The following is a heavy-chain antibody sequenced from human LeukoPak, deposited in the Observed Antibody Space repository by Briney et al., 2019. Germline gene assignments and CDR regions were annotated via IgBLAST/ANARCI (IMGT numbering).Heavy chain of an antibody. J-gene: IGHJ4*02. D-gene: IGHD4-17*01. V-gene: IGHV3-7*01. CDR3: ARDTGDVTTDY. Sequence: GGSLRLSCAASGFTFSSYWMSWVRQAPGKGLEWVANIKKDGSEKYYVDSVKGRFTISRDNAKNSLYLQMNSLRAEDTAVYYCARDTGDVTTDYWGQGTLVTVSS. CDR1: GFTFSSYW. CDR2: IKKDGSEK.